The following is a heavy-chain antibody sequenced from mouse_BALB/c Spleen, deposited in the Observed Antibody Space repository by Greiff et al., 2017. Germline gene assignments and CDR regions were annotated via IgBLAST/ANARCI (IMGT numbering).Heavy chain of an antibody. Sequence: VQRVESGPGLVAPSQSLSITCTVSGFSLTSYGVHWVRQPPGKGLEWLGVIWAGGSTNYNSALMSRLSISKDNSKSQVFLKMNSLQTDDTAMYYCATSYYRYDGHFDYWGQGTTLTVSS. CDR2: IWAGGST. V-gene: IGHV2-9*02. CDR1: GFSLTSYG. J-gene: IGHJ2*01. D-gene: IGHD2-14*01. CDR3: ATSYYRYDGHFDY.